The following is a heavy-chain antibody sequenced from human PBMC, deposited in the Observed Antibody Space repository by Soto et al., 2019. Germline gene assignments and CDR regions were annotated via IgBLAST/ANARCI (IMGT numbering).Heavy chain of an antibody. Sequence: PGGSLRLSCASSGFPFSSYGMHWVRQAPGKGLEWVAVIWYDGSNKYYADSVKGRFTISRDNSKNTLYLQMNSLRAEDTAVYYCARDPGPYGGNPLYWGQGTLVTVSS. V-gene: IGHV3-33*01. J-gene: IGHJ4*02. CDR2: IWYDGSNK. CDR1: GFPFSSYG. CDR3: ARDPGPYGGNPLY. D-gene: IGHD4-17*01.